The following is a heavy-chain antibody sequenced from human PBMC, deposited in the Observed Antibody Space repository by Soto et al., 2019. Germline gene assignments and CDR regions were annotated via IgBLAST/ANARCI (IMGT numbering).Heavy chain of an antibody. J-gene: IGHJ3*02. CDR2: VSAYSGDT. Sequence: QVQLVQSGAEVKKPGASVKVSCKASGYTFTNFGVSWVRQAPGQGLEWMGWVSAYSGDTNYAQEHQGRATMTTDASTSTAYMELRSLRSDDTAVYYCARDSWENGDTWFDTFDIWGQGTVVTVSS. CDR1: GYTFTNFG. V-gene: IGHV1-18*01. CDR3: ARDSWENGDTWFDTFDI. D-gene: IGHD3-9*01.